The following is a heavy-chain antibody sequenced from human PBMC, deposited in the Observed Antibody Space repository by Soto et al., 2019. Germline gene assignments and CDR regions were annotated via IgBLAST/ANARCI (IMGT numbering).Heavy chain of an antibody. CDR1: GGTFSSYA. J-gene: IGHJ6*02. D-gene: IGHD2-15*01. V-gene: IGHV1-69*13. CDR3: ARDSYFDACGGSCYSSYYYYGMDV. Sequence: SVKVSCKASGGTFSSYAISWVRQAPGQGLEWMGGITPIFGTANYAQKFQGRVTITADESTSTAYMELSSLRSEDTAVYYCARDSYFDACGGSCYSSYYYYGMDVWGQGTTVTV. CDR2: ITPIFGTA.